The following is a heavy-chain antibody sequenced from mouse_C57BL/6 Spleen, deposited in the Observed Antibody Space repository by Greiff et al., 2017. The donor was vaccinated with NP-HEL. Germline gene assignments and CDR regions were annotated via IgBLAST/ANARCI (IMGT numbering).Heavy chain of an antibody. CDR1: GYTFTDYY. Sequence: EVQLQQSGPELVKPGASVKISCKASGYTFTDYYMNWVKQSHGKSLEWIGDINPNNGGTSYNQKFKGKATLTVDKSSSTAYMELRSLTSEDSAVYYCARRELEDYFDYWGQGTTLTVSS. J-gene: IGHJ2*01. CDR3: ARRELEDYFDY. D-gene: IGHD1-3*01. CDR2: INPNNGGT. V-gene: IGHV1-26*01.